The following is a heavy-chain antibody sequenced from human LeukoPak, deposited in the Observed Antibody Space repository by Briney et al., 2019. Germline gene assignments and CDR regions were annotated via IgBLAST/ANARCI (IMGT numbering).Heavy chain of an antibody. Sequence: PGGSLRLSCTVSGFTVSSNSMSWVRQAPGKGLEWVSFIYSDNIHYSDSGKGRFTISRDNSKNTLYLQMNSLRAEDTAVYYCARRAGAYSHPYDYWGQGTLVTVSS. CDR3: ARRAGAYSHPYDY. J-gene: IGHJ4*02. D-gene: IGHD4/OR15-4a*01. V-gene: IGHV3-53*01. CDR2: IYSDNI. CDR1: GFTVSSNS.